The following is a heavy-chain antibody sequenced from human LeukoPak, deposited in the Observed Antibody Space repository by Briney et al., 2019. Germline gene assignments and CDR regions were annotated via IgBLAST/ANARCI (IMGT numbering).Heavy chain of an antibody. CDR1: GYSISSGYY. Sequence: PSETLSLTCAVSGYSISSGYYWAWIRQPPGKGLEWIGNIYHSGSTYYNPSLKSRVTISVDTSKNQFSLKLSSVTAADTAIYYCARISVGATPYIDVWGKGTTVTVSS. CDR2: IYHSGST. D-gene: IGHD1-26*01. J-gene: IGHJ6*03. V-gene: IGHV4-38-2*01. CDR3: ARISVGATPYIDV.